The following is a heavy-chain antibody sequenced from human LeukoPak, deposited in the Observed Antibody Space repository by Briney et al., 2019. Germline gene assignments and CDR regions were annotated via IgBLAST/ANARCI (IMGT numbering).Heavy chain of an antibody. CDR2: ISAYNGNT. D-gene: IGHD3-3*01. J-gene: IGHJ4*02. CDR3: ARGQGGYYGIDY. CDR1: GGTLSRYA. Sequence: ASVKVSCKASGGTLSRYAISWVRQAPGQGLEWMGWISAYNGNTNYAQKLQGRVTMTTDTSTSTAYMELRSLRSDDTAVYYCARGQGGYYGIDYWGQGTLVTVSS. V-gene: IGHV1-18*01.